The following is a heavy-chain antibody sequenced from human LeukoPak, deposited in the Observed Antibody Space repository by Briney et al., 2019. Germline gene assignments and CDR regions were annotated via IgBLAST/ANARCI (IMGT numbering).Heavy chain of an antibody. CDR3: ARGVGATFGN. D-gene: IGHD1-26*01. J-gene: IGHJ4*02. Sequence: SETLSLTCAVYGGSFSGYYWSWIRQPPGKGLEWIGEIIHSGSTNYNPSLKSRVTISVDTSKNQFSLKLSSVTAADTAVYYCARGVGATFGNWGQGTLVTVSS. V-gene: IGHV4-34*01. CDR1: GGSFSGYY. CDR2: IIHSGST.